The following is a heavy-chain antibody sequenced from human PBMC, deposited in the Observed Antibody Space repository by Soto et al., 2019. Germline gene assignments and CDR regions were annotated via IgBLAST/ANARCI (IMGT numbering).Heavy chain of an antibody. CDR2: ISGSGGST. CDR3: AKYGLVWFGELNNCFDP. J-gene: IGHJ5*02. CDR1: GSTFSSHS. D-gene: IGHD3-10*01. V-gene: IGHV3-23*01. Sequence: EVQLLESGGGLVQPGGSLRLACAASGSTFSSHSMSWVRQAPGKGLEWVSGISGSGGSTYYADSVKGRFTISRDYSKNTLFLQMNSLRAEDTAVYYCAKYGLVWFGELNNCFDPWGQGTLVTVSS.